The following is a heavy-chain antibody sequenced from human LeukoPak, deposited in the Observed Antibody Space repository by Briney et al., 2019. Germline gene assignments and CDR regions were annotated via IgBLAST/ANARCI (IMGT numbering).Heavy chain of an antibody. CDR3: ASYRGDFWSGYYSNWFDP. D-gene: IGHD3-3*01. CDR2: ISGSGGST. CDR1: GFTFSSYA. J-gene: IGHJ5*02. Sequence: PGGSLRLSCAASGFTFSSYAMSWVRQAPGKGLEWVSAISGSGGSTYYADSVKGRFTISRDNSKNTLYLQMNSLRAEDTAVYYCASYRGDFWSGYYSNWFDPWGQGTLVTVSS. V-gene: IGHV3-23*01.